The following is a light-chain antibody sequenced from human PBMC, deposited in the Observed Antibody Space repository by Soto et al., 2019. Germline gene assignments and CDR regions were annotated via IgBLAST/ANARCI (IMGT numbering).Light chain of an antibody. V-gene: IGKV3-11*01. Sequence: EIVLTQSPDTLSLSPGERATLSCRASQTVSTFLAWYQQKPGQAPRLIVYDASKRAPGIPARFIGSGSGTDFTLTVGSLEPEDFALYYCQQRSGWPTFGQGTKVEI. CDR2: DAS. CDR1: QTVSTF. J-gene: IGKJ1*01. CDR3: QQRSGWPT.